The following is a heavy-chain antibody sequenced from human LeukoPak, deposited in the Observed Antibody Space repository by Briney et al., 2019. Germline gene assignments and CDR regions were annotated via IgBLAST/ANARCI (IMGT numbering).Heavy chain of an antibody. V-gene: IGHV3-30*02. CDR3: AKDRRRAADS. CDR1: GFSFSTYG. D-gene: IGHD6-13*01. Sequence: TGGSLRLSCAASGFSFSTYGFHWVRQAPGKGLEWVTFIRFDGGKKNYADSVKGRFAISRDNSKNTVYLQMNSLRAEDTAVYYCAKDRRRAADSWGQGTLVTVSS. CDR2: IRFDGGKK. J-gene: IGHJ4*02.